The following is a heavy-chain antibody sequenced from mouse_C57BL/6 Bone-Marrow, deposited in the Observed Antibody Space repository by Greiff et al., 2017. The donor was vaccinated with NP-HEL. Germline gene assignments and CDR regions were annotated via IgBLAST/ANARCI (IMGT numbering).Heavy chain of an antibody. CDR3: ANYYGRAGYFDY. CDR2: ISYDGSN. Sequence: EVQLVESGPGLVKPSQSLSLTCSVTGYSITSGYYWNWIRQFPGNKLEWMGYISYDGSNNYNPSLKNRISITRDTSKNQFFLKLNSVTTEDTATYYCANYYGRAGYFDYWGQGTTLTVSS. CDR1: GYSITSGYY. J-gene: IGHJ2*01. D-gene: IGHD1-1*01. V-gene: IGHV3-6*01.